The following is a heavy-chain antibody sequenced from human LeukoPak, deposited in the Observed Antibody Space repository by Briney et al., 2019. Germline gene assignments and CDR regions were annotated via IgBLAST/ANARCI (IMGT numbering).Heavy chain of an antibody. Sequence: GGSLRLSCAASGFTVSSNYKSWVRQAPGKGLEWVSVIYSGGSTYYADSVKGRFTISRDNSKNTLYLQMNSLRAEDTAVYYCARESRGWYSSYFDYWGQGTLVTVSS. CDR1: GFTVSSNY. D-gene: IGHD6-19*01. CDR3: ARESRGWYSSYFDY. J-gene: IGHJ4*02. V-gene: IGHV3-53*01. CDR2: IYSGGST.